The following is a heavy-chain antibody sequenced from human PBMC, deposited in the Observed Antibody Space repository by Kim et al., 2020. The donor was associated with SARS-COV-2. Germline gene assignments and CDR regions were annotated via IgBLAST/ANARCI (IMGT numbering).Heavy chain of an antibody. V-gene: IGHV1-69*01. D-gene: IGHD1-1*01. J-gene: IGHJ3*02. Sequence: AQKAQGRVTITADEATSTAYMELSSLRSEDTAVYYCAREFQGTTDAFDIWGQGTMVTVSS. CDR3: AREFQGTTDAFDI.